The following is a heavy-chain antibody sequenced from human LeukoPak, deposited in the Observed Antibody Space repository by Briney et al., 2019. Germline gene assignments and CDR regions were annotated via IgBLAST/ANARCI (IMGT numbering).Heavy chain of an antibody. D-gene: IGHD6-13*01. CDR2: IHHGGST. V-gene: IGHV4-38-2*02. CDR1: GYSISGGFY. Sequence: SETLSLTCTVSGYSISGGFYWGWIRQPPGKGLEWIGSIHHGGSTYYDPSLKSRVTISLDMSKNQFSLKVTSVTAADTAVYYCARDLIAGSWLDYWGQGTLVTVSS. J-gene: IGHJ4*02. CDR3: ARDLIAGSWLDY.